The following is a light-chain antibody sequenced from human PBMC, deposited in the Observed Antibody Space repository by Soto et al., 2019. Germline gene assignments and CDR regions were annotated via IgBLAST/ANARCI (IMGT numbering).Light chain of an antibody. J-gene: IGLJ2*01. CDR2: DVT. CDR3: RSYTSSHVV. Sequence: QSVLTQPASVSGSPGQSITISCTGTTNYVGDNNHLSWYQQHPGKAPKLIIFDVTDRPSGVSNRFSGSKSGNTASLTISGLQAEDEADYYCRSYTSSHVVFGGGTKLTVL. V-gene: IGLV2-14*03. CDR1: TNYVGDNNH.